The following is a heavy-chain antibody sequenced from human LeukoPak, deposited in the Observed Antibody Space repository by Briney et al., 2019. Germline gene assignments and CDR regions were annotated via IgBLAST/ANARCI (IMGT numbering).Heavy chain of an antibody. CDR1: GYTFTSYD. V-gene: IGHV1-18*01. Sequence: ASVKVSCKASGYTFTSYDINWVRQAPGQGLEWMGWISAYNGNTNYAQKLQGRDTMTTDTSTSTAYMELRSLRSDDTAVYYCARYCSSTSCYTPPYYYGMDVWGQGTTVTVSS. D-gene: IGHD2-2*02. CDR2: ISAYNGNT. CDR3: ARYCSSTSCYTPPYYYGMDV. J-gene: IGHJ6*02.